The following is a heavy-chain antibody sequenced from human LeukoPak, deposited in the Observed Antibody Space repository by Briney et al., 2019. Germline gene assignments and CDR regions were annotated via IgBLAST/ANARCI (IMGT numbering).Heavy chain of an antibody. V-gene: IGHV1-69*05. CDR2: IIPIFGTA. CDR1: RGTFTSYA. Sequence: SVKVSCKASRGTFTSYAISWVRQAPGQGREWMGSIIPIFGTAKYTQKFQGRVTITTDESTSTAYMELSRLRSEDTAVYYCARIATVKGGDAFDIWGQGTMVTVSS. J-gene: IGHJ3*02. D-gene: IGHD4-17*01. CDR3: ARIATVKGGDAFDI.